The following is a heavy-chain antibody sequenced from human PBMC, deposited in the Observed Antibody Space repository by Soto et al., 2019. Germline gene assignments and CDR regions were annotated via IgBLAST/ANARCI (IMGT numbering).Heavy chain of an antibody. Sequence: QVQLVQSGAEVKKPGASVKVSCKASGYTFTSYGISWVRQAPGQGLEWMGWISAYNGNTNYAQKLQGRVTMTTDTSXXTADMELRRLRSDATAVYYCAAVRTAAAGNNWFDPWGQGTLVTVSS. CDR1: GYTFTSYG. J-gene: IGHJ5*02. D-gene: IGHD6-13*01. V-gene: IGHV1-18*01. CDR3: AAVRTAAAGNNWFDP. CDR2: ISAYNGNT.